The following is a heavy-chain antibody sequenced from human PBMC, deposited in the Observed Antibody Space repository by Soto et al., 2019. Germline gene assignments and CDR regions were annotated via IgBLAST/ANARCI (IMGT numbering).Heavy chain of an antibody. Sequence: GGSLRLSCAASGFTFSSYAMSWVRQAPGKGLEWVSAISSSGGSTYYADSVKGRFTISRDNSKNTLYLQMNSLRAEDTAVYYCAKKKGYVVNQPFDYWGQGTLVTVSS. J-gene: IGHJ4*02. D-gene: IGHD2-21*01. CDR3: AKKKGYVVNQPFDY. CDR1: GFTFSSYA. V-gene: IGHV3-23*01. CDR2: ISSSGGST.